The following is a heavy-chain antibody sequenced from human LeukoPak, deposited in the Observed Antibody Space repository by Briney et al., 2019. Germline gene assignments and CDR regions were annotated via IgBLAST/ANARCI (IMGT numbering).Heavy chain of an antibody. Sequence: GGSLRLSCAASGFTVSTNYMSWVRQAPGKGLEWVSVIYSGGGTYYADSVKGRFIISRDNSKNTLYLQMNSLTAEDTAVYYCAREDYGSFCFDSWGQGTLVTVSS. V-gene: IGHV3-66*01. CDR2: IYSGGGT. CDR1: GFTVSTNY. CDR3: AREDYGSFCFDS. J-gene: IGHJ4*02. D-gene: IGHD3-10*01.